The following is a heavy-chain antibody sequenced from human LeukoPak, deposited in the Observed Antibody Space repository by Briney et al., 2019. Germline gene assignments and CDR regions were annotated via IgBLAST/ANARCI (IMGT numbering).Heavy chain of an antibody. J-gene: IGHJ4*02. V-gene: IGHV3-23*01. CDR3: AKDRRRYYDSSGYYWGYYFDS. Sequence: PGGSLRLSCAASGFTFSSYVVNWVRQAPGKGLEWVSAISGSGGSTFYADSVKGRFTISRDNSKNTLYLQMSSLRAEDTAVYYCAKDRRRYYDSSGYYWGYYFDSWGQGILVTVST. D-gene: IGHD3-22*01. CDR2: ISGSGGST. CDR1: GFTFSSYV.